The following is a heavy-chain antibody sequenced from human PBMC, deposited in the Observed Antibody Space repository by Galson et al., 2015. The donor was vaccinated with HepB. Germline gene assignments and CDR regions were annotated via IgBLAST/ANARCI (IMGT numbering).Heavy chain of an antibody. CDR1: GFTFSSYA. D-gene: IGHD4-11*01. J-gene: IGHJ4*02. Sequence: SLILSCAASGFTFSSYAMSWVRQAPGKGLEWVSGISSSGGSTYYADSVKGRFTISRDNSKNTLYLQVSNLRAEDTGVYYCAKRGLQYRYFDFWGQGTLVTVSS. CDR3: AKRGLQYRYFDF. CDR2: ISSSGGST. V-gene: IGHV3-23*01.